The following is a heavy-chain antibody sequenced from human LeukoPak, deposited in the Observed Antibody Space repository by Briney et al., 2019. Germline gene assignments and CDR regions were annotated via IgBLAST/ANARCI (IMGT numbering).Heavy chain of an antibody. Sequence: PGGSLRLSCAASGFTFSNYGMHWVRQAPGKGLEGVAVISYDGSNEYYADSVKGRFTISRDNSKNTLYLQMNSLRAEDTAVYYCATLERGYAVAVDYWGQGTLVTVSS. V-gene: IGHV3-30*03. J-gene: IGHJ4*02. CDR1: GFTFSNYG. CDR2: ISYDGSNE. CDR3: ATLERGYAVAVDY. D-gene: IGHD6-19*01.